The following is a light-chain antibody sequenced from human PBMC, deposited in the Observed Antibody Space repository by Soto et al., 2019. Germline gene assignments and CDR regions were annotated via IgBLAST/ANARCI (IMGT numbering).Light chain of an antibody. CDR3: QHYVERSPIT. Sequence: EIVLTQSPATLSLSPGERATLSCRASQSVSNYLAWYQQKPGQAPRLLIYDASNRATGIPARFSGSGSGTDFTLTISRLEPEDFALYYCQHYVERSPITFGQGTRLEIK. J-gene: IGKJ5*01. V-gene: IGKV3-11*01. CDR1: QSVSNY. CDR2: DAS.